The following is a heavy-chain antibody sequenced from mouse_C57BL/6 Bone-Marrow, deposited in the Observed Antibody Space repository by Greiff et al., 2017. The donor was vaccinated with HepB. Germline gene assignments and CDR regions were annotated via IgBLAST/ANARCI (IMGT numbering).Heavy chain of an antibody. CDR2: SRNKANDYTT. CDR1: GFTFSDFY. D-gene: IGHD1-1*01. J-gene: IGHJ4*01. V-gene: IGHV7-1*01. Sequence: EVKVVESGGGLVQSGRSLRLSCATSGFTFSDFYMEWVRQAPGKGLEWIAASRNKANDYTTEYSASVKGRFIVSRVTSQSILYLQMNGLRAEDTAIYYCARDADGRVTRYAMDYWGQGTSVTVSS. CDR3: ARDADGRVTRYAMDY.